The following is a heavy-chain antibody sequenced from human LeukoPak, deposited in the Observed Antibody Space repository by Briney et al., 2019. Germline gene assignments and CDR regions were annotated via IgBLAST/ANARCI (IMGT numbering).Heavy chain of an antibody. CDR1: GYSISSGFY. J-gene: IGHJ5*02. Sequence: SETLSLTCTVSGYSISSGFYWGWIRQPPGKGLEWIGSMYHSGSTYYNPSLKSRVTISLDTSKNQFSLKLSSVTAADTAVYYCARDRGDYNDRNWFDPWGQGTLVTVSS. V-gene: IGHV4-38-2*02. CDR3: ARDRGDYNDRNWFDP. D-gene: IGHD4-11*01. CDR2: MYHSGST.